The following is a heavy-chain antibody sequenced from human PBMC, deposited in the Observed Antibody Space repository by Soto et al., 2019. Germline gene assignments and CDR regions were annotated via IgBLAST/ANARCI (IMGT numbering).Heavy chain of an antibody. CDR1: GVTFSSYA. CDR2: IIPIVGTE. J-gene: IGHJ6*02. V-gene: IGHV1-69*01. CDR3: ARGRTRSGYLTKNYYYGMDV. Sequence: QVQLVQSGAEVKKPGSSVKVSCTASGVTFSSYAMSWVRQAPGQGLEWMGGIIPIVGTENYAQKFQGRVTITADESTSTAYMELSSLGSEDTAVYYCARGRTRSGYLTKNYYYGMDVWGQGTTVTVSS. D-gene: IGHD5-12*01.